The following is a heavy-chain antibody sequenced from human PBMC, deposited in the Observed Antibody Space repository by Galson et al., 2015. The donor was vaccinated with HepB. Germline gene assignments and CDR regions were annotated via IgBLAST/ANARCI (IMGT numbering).Heavy chain of an antibody. CDR3: ARHRPRRSDDSRDY. CDR2: ISYSGHT. Sequence: ETLSLTCTVSGVSVNSTRYYWVWVRQPPGKGLEWIGSISYSGHTYHNPSLKSRVTISVDTSRNQFSLRLTSVTAADTAVYHCARHRPRRSDDSRDYWGQGTLVTVSS. J-gene: IGHJ4*02. V-gene: IGHV4-39*01. D-gene: IGHD3-22*01. CDR1: GVSVNSTRYY.